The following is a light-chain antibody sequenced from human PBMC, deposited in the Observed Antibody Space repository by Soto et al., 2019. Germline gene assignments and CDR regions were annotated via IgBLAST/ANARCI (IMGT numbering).Light chain of an antibody. J-gene: IGKJ3*01. CDR2: DVS. CDR3: QQYNNWPPVT. CDR1: QSVTSKY. V-gene: IGKV3D-15*01. Sequence: EIVLTQSPGTLSLSPGERATLSCRAIQSVTSKYLAWFQQKPGQAPRLLLYDVSTRATGFPDRFSGSGSGTEFTLTISSLQSEDFAVYYCQQYNNWPPVTFGPGTKVDIK.